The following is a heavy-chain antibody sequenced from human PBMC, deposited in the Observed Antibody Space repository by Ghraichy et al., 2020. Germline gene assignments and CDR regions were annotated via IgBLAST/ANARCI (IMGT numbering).Heavy chain of an antibody. J-gene: IGHJ3*02. CDR3: AKDISYCSGGSCYLINDAFDI. CDR2: ISWNSGSI. D-gene: IGHD2-15*01. CDR1: GFTFDDYA. V-gene: IGHV3-9*01. Sequence: SLNISCAASGFTFDDYAMHWVRQAPGKGLEWVSGISWNSGSIGYADSVKGRFTISRDNAKNSLYLQMNSLRAEDTALYYCAKDISYCSGGSCYLINDAFDIWGQGTMVTVSS.